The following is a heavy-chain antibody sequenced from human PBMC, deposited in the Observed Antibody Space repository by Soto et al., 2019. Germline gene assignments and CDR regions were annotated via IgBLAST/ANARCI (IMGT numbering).Heavy chain of an antibody. D-gene: IGHD2-2*02. V-gene: IGHV3-21*01. Sequence: GSLRLSCAASGFTFSSYSINWVRQAPGKGLEWVSSISSSSSYIYYADSVKGRFTISRDNAKNSLYLQMNSLRAEDTAVYYCARDRYCISTSRYNSIDPCGQGTLGTVSA. J-gene: IGHJ5*02. CDR3: ARDRYCISTSRYNSIDP. CDR2: ISSSSSYI. CDR1: GFTFSSYS.